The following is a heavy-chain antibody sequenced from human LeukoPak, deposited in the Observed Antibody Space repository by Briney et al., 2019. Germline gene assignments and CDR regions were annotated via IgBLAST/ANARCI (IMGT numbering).Heavy chain of an antibody. Sequence: GGSLRLSCAASGFTFDDYGMSWARQAPGKGLEWVSGINWNGGSTGYADSVKGRFTISRDNAKNSLYLQMNTLRAEDTALYYCARGKTSRYYYYGMDVWGQGTTVTVSS. CDR3: ARGKTSRYYYYGMDV. CDR1: GFTFDDYG. V-gene: IGHV3-20*04. J-gene: IGHJ6*02. CDR2: INWNGGST.